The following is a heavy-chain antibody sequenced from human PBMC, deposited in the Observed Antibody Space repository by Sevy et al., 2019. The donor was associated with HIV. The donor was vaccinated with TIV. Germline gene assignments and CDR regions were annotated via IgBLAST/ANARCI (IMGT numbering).Heavy chain of an antibody. Sequence: SETLSLTCTVSGGSISSGSYYWSWIRQPAGKGLEWIGRIYTSGSTNYNPSLKSRVTISVDTSKNQFSLKLSSVTAADTAVYYCARDFLPVVPAAIPRAPHYYYMDVWGTGTTVTVSS. D-gene: IGHD2-2*02. J-gene: IGHJ6*03. CDR2: IYTSGST. CDR1: GGSISSGSYY. V-gene: IGHV4-61*02. CDR3: ARDFLPVVPAAIPRAPHYYYMDV.